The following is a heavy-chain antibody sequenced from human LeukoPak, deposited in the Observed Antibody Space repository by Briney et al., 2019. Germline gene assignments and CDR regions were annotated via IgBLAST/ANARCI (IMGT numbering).Heavy chain of an antibody. V-gene: IGHV3-30*18. CDR1: GFTFSSYG. CDR2: ISYDGSNK. D-gene: IGHD4/OR15-4a*01. Sequence: PGGSLRLSCAASGFTFSSYGMHWGRQAPGKGLEWVAVISYDGSNKYYADSVKGRFTISRDNSKNTLYLQMNSLRAEDTAVYYCAKDLGGDYGFDYWGQGTLVTVSS. CDR3: AKDLGGDYGFDY. J-gene: IGHJ4*02.